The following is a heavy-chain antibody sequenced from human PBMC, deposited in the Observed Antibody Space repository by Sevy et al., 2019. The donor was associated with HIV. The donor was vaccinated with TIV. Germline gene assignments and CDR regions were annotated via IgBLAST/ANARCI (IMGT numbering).Heavy chain of an antibody. D-gene: IGHD1-1*01. CDR3: ARDSGLQLFRY. Sequence: GGSLRLSCAASGFSLSSYGMHWVRQAPGKGLEWVALVWYDGSDKYYADSVKGRFTISRDNSKNTLYLQMNSLRVEDTAVYYCARDSGLQLFRYWGQGTLVTVSS. V-gene: IGHV3-33*01. CDR1: GFSLSSYG. CDR2: VWYDGSDK. J-gene: IGHJ4*02.